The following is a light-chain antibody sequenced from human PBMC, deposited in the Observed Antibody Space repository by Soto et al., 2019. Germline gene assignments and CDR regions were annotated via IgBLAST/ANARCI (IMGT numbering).Light chain of an antibody. Sequence: DIQLTQSPSFLSASVGDRVTITCRASQGISSYLAWYQQKPGKAPKLLIYGASTLQNGVPSTFSGSGSGTEFTLTISSLQPEDFATYYCQQLNSYPRTFGQGTKGDIK. CDR1: QGISSY. CDR3: QQLNSYPRT. CDR2: GAS. V-gene: IGKV1-9*01. J-gene: IGKJ1*01.